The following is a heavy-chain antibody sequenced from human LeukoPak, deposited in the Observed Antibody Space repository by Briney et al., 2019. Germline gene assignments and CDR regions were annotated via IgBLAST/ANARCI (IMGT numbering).Heavy chain of an antibody. CDR3: ARVKAGYSSSSMNYFDY. J-gene: IGHJ4*02. V-gene: IGHV4-39*07. Sequence: PSETLSLTCTVSGGSISGGRYYLAWIRQPPGKGLEWIASISYNGIPYYNPSLKSRVTISVDRSKNQFSLKLSSVTAADTAVYYCARVKAGYSSSSMNYFDYWGQGTLVTVSS. CDR1: GGSISGGRYY. D-gene: IGHD6-6*01. CDR2: ISYNGIP.